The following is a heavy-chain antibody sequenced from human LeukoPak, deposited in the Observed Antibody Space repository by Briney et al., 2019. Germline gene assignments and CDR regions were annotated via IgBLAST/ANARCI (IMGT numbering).Heavy chain of an antibody. D-gene: IGHD2-8*02. J-gene: IGHJ4*02. CDR1: GFTFSTYG. Sequence: GGSLRLSCAASGFTFSTYGMHWVRQAPGKGLEWVAYIGYTGTDTYYADSVKGRFTISRDNSKNTVHLQVNSLRAADTALYSCARDLTERKYYIAYWGQGTLVTVSS. CDR3: ARDLTERKYYIAY. V-gene: IGHV3-30*02. CDR2: IGYTGTDT.